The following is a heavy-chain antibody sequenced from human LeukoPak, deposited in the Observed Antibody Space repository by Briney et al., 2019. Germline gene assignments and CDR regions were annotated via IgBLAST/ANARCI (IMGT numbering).Heavy chain of an antibody. CDR2: IYYSGST. CDR3: ASKGRCGWYFDL. CDR1: GGSISSYY. V-gene: IGHV4-59*08. Sequence: PSETLSLTCTVSGGSISSYYWSWIRQPPGKGLEWIGYIYYSGSTNYNPSLKSRVTISVDTSKNQFSLKLSSVTAPDTAVYYCASKGRCGWYFDLWGRGTLVTVSS. J-gene: IGHJ2*01.